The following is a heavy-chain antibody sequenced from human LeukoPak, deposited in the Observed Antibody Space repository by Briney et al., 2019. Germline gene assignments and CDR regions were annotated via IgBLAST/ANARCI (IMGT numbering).Heavy chain of an antibody. V-gene: IGHV3-7*01. CDR3: AVIDSNGWQVGLDY. CDR1: AFSFRTYW. D-gene: IGHD6-19*01. CDR2: INQDGSVK. Sequence: GGSLRLSCVASAFSFRTYWMTWVRQAPEKGLEWVANINQDGSVKHYLDSVKGRFTISRDNAKNSLYLQMYSLRADDTAVHYCAVIDSNGWQVGLDYWGQGTQVTVSS. J-gene: IGHJ4*02.